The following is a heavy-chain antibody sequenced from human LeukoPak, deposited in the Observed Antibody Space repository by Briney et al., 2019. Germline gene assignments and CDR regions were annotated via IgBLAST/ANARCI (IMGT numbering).Heavy chain of an antibody. CDR1: GLNVKNNY. D-gene: IGHD5-18*01. J-gene: IGHJ4*02. V-gene: IGHV3-21*01. Sequence: GGSLRLSCVTSGLNVKNNYMFWVRQSPVKGLEWVSSISSSSSYIYYADSVKGRFTISRDNAKNSLYLQMNSLRAEDTAVYYCARDPDTAMVTGFDYWGQGTLVTVSS. CDR2: ISSSSSYI. CDR3: ARDPDTAMVTGFDY.